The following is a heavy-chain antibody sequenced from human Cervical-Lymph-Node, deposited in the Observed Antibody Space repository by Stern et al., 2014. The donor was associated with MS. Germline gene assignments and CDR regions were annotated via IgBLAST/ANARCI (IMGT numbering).Heavy chain of an antibody. CDR1: GYSFTGYY. J-gene: IGHJ4*02. Sequence: VQLVESGAEVKKPGASVKVSCKPSGYSFTGYYMHWVRQAPGQGLEWMGRINPTSGGTDYIPKFQGRVTMTRDTSTSTAYMELSSLRSDDTAVYYCARGGAVTLDYWGQGSLVTVSS. CDR2: INPTSGGT. D-gene: IGHD4-17*01. CDR3: ARGGAVTLDY. V-gene: IGHV1-2*06.